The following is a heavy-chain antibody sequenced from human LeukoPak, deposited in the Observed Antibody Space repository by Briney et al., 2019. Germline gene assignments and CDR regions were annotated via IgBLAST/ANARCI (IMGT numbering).Heavy chain of an antibody. J-gene: IGHJ4*02. V-gene: IGHV3-15*01. CDR1: GFTFSNTW. Sequence: GGSLRLSCAASGFTFSNTWMTWVRQAPGKGLEWVGRIKTKTDGGTTDYAALVKGRFTISRDDSENTLYLLMNSLKTEDTAVYYCATDSKGGYSYNYVGIDYWGQGTLVTVSS. CDR2: IKTKTDGGTT. CDR3: ATDSKGGYSYNYVGIDY. D-gene: IGHD5-18*01.